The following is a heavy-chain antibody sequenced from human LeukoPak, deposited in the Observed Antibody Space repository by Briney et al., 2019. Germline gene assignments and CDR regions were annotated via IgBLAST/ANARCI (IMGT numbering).Heavy chain of an antibody. J-gene: IGHJ4*02. Sequence: ASPKLSCKASGYAFTGYYRRWVRQDPGQGPVWMGWINPNSGGTNYAQKFQGRVTMTRDTSISTAYMELSRLRSDDTAVYYCARVDSSGSPYDYWGQGTLVTVSS. CDR2: INPNSGGT. D-gene: IGHD6-19*01. CDR3: ARVDSSGSPYDY. CDR1: GYAFTGYY. V-gene: IGHV1-2*02.